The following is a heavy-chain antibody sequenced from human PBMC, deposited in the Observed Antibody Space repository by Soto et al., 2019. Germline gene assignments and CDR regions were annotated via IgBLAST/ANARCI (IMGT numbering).Heavy chain of an antibody. V-gene: IGHV1-69*01. CDR1: GGTFSKYA. CDR2: TIPMFGTP. D-gene: IGHD3-22*01. J-gene: IGHJ6*02. Sequence: QVQLVQSGAEMQQPGASVRVSCKASGGTFSKYAFSWVRQAPGQGLEWLGGTIPMFGTPNYAQKFQGRVAMSADESTATVYMELSSLRSEDTAVYFCARPLRDRNYYYGMAVWGQGTTVTVSS. CDR3: ARPLRDRNYYYGMAV.